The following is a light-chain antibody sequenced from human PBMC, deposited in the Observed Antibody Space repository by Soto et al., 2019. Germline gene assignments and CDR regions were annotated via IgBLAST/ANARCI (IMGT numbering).Light chain of an antibody. J-gene: IGKJ4*01. CDR2: GAS. CDR3: QQYNTWLT. Sequence: EIVMTQSPATLSVSPGERATLSCRASQSVTSNLAWYQQKPGQAPRLLIYGASNRATGIPARFSASGSGTEFTLTISSLQSEDFAVYYCQQYNTWLTFGGGTKVEIK. CDR1: QSVTSN. V-gene: IGKV3-15*01.